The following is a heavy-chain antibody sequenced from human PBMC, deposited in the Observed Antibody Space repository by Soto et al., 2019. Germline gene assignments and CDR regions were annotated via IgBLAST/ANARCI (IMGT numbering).Heavy chain of an antibody. D-gene: IGHD1-20*01. CDR1: GFTLSRYS. V-gene: IGHV3-48*02. CDR2: IDTGSISK. Sequence: EAQLVESGGGLVQPGGSLRLSCAASGFTLSRYSMSWFRQAPGKGLEYVAYIDTGSISKYYADSVEGRFAISRDNAKNSLYLQLNSLRDDDTALYFCTRDRLTGDFREAFDIWGQGTLVTVSS. J-gene: IGHJ3*02. CDR3: TRDRLTGDFREAFDI.